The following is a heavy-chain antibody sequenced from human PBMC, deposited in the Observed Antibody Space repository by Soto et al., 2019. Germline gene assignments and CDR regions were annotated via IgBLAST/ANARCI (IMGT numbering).Heavy chain of an antibody. CDR1: GFTFSNAW. CDR2: IKSKTDGGTT. J-gene: IGHJ4*02. D-gene: IGHD3-16*02. V-gene: IGHV3-15*01. CDR3: TTRRGVIVLNY. Sequence: EVQLVESGGGLVKPGGSLRLSCAASGFTFSNAWMSWVRQAPGKGLEWVGRIKSKTDGGTTDYAAPVKGRFTISRDDSKNTLYLQMNSLKTVDTAVYYCTTRRGVIVLNYWGQGTLVTVSS.